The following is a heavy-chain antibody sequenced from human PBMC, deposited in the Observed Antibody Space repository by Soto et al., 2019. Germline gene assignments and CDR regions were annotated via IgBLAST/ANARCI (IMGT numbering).Heavy chain of an antibody. CDR2: IYSSGST. CDR1: GGSISSSSYY. J-gene: IGHJ6*02. D-gene: IGHD6-13*01. Sequence: QLQLQESGPGLVKPSETLSLTCTVSGGSISSSSYYWGWIRQPPGKGLEWIGSIYSSGSTYFNPSLKKRVTRSVDTSKIQFSLQLRSVTAADTAVYYCARHMPGGYSSSWYYYYYGRDVLGQGTTVTVSS. CDR3: ARHMPGGYSSSWYYYYYGRDV. V-gene: IGHV4-39*01.